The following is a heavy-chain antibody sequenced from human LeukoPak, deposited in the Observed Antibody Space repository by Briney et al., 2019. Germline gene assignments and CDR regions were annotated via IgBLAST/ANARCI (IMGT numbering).Heavy chain of an antibody. CDR2: ISYDGSNK. Sequence: PGGSLRLSCAASGFTFSSYAMHWVRQAPGKGLEWVAVISYDGSNKYYADSVKGRFTISRDNSKNTLYLQMNSLRAEDTAVYYCARDSGSYYVKRIAYWGQGTLVTVSS. J-gene: IGHJ4*02. CDR1: GFTFSSYA. V-gene: IGHV3-30-3*01. D-gene: IGHD1-26*01. CDR3: ARDSGSYYVKRIAY.